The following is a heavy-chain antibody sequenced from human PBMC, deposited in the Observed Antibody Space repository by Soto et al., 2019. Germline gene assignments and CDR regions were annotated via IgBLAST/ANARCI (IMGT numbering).Heavy chain of an antibody. CDR1: GGTYRNYA. V-gene: IGHV1-69*01. CDR2: IIPISGTT. D-gene: IGHD3-22*01. Sequence: QVHLVQSGAEVKKPGSSVRVSCKASGGTYRNYAVNWVRQAPGQGLDWMGGIIPISGTTNYAQKFQGRVTITADESTSTAYMELRRLRSEDTAVYFCARDEGDDSSGYYDVNYWGQGTLVTVSS. CDR3: ARDEGDDSSGYYDVNY. J-gene: IGHJ4*02.